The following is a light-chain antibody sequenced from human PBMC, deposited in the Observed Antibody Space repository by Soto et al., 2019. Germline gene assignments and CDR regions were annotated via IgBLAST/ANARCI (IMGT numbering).Light chain of an antibody. CDR2: GAS. J-gene: IGKJ1*01. CDR3: QQYGSSPWT. Sequence: EIVLTQSPGTLSLSPGEIATLSCRTSQSVGSNYLAWHQQKPGQAPRLLIYGASSRATGFPDRFSGSGSGTDFTLTVSRLEPEDFAVYYCQQYGSSPWTFGQGTKVEIK. CDR1: QSVGSNY. V-gene: IGKV3-20*01.